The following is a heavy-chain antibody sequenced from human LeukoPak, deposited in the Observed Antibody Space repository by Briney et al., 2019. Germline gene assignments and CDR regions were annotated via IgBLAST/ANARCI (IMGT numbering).Heavy chain of an antibody. D-gene: IGHD3-10*01. CDR3: ARVVEAYYYGSGSYYFDY. V-gene: IGHV1-2*02. J-gene: IGHJ4*02. CDR1: GYTFTGYY. Sequence: ASVKVSCKASGYTFTGYYMHWVRQAPGQGLEWMGWINPNSGGTNYAQKFQGRVTMTRGTSISTAYMELSRLRSDDTAVYYCARVVEAYYYGSGSYYFDYWGQGTLVTVSS. CDR2: INPNSGGT.